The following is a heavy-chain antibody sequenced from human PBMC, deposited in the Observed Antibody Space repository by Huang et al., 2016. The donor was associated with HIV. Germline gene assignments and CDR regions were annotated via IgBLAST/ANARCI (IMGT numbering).Heavy chain of an antibody. CDR3: TRDQVVEDRTTNALDI. J-gene: IGHJ3*02. CDR2: KSYDGSQE. Sequence: QVQLVESGGGVVQPGRSLRLSCAASGFTFSRYGMHWVPQAPGKGLAWVAGKSYDGSQEYDADAVRVRFTISRDNSEDTVYLQINSLRPEDTAVYYCTRDQVVEDRTTNALDIWGQGTKVTVFS. D-gene: IGHD1-1*01. V-gene: IGHV3-30*03. CDR1: GFTFSRYG.